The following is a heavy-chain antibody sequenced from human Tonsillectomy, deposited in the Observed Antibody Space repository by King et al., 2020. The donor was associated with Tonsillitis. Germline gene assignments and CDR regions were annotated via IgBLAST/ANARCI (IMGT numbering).Heavy chain of an antibody. V-gene: IGHV4-39*01. CDR3: ARYVSGSFDY. CDR2: MYYSGTI. Sequence: QLQESGPGVVKPSETLSLTCTVSAGSIRSGVHYWAWIRQPPGRGLEWIGYMYYSGTIFYNPSLKSRITISGGTSENRFSLKLTSVTAADTAVYFCARYVSGSFDYWGQGALVTVSS. CDR1: AGSIRSGVHY. J-gene: IGHJ4*02. D-gene: IGHD1-26*01.